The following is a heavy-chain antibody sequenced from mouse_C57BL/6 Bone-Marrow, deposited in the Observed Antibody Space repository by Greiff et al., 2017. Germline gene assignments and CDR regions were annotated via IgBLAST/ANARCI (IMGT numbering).Heavy chain of an antibody. J-gene: IGHJ2*01. D-gene: IGHD2-5*01. Sequence: QVQLQQPGAELVKPGASVKMSCKASGYTFTSYWITWVKQRPGQGLEWIGDIYPGSGSTNYNEKFKSKATLTVDTSSSTAYMQLSSLTSEDSAVYYCARCSYYSNYVDFDYWGQGTTLTVSS. V-gene: IGHV1-55*01. CDR3: ARCSYYSNYVDFDY. CDR1: GYTFTSYW. CDR2: IYPGSGST.